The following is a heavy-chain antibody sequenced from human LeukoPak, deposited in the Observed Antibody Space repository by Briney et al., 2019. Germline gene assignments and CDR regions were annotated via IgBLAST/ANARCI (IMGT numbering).Heavy chain of an antibody. J-gene: IGHJ4*02. CDR3: AKGNDYDSSGYIDY. Sequence: PGGSLRLSCAASGFTFSNYGMHWVRQAPGKGLEWVAVISYDGSNKYYADSVKGRFTISRDNSKNTLYLQMNSLRAEDTAMYYCAKGNDYDSSGYIDYWGQGTLVTVSS. V-gene: IGHV3-30*18. CDR2: ISYDGSNK. CDR1: GFTFSNYG. D-gene: IGHD3-22*01.